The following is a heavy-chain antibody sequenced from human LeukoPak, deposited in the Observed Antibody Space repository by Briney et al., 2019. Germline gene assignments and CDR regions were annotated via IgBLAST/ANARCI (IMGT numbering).Heavy chain of an antibody. Sequence: ASVKVSCKASGYIFTTYGISWVRQAPGQGLEWMGWISASNGNTNYAQRLQGRVTMTTDTSTSTAYMELRSLRFDDTAGYYCARGGDGSGLYYYYYMDVWGKGTTVTISS. CDR1: GYIFTTYG. V-gene: IGHV1-18*01. D-gene: IGHD3-10*01. CDR2: ISASNGNT. J-gene: IGHJ6*03. CDR3: ARGGDGSGLYYYYYMDV.